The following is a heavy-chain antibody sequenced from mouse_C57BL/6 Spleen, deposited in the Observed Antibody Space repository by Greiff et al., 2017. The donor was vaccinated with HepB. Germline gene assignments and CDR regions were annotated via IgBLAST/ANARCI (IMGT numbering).Heavy chain of an antibody. D-gene: IGHD1-1*01. CDR3: AREGFTTVVATPPFAY. J-gene: IGHJ3*01. Sequence: QVQLQQPGAELVKPGASVKMSCKASGYIFTSYWITWVKQRPGQGLEWIGDIYPGSGSTNYNEKFKSKATLTVDTSSSTAYMQLSSLTSEDSAVYYCAREGFTTVVATPPFAYWGQGTLVTVSA. V-gene: IGHV1-55*01. CDR2: IYPGSGST. CDR1: GYIFTSYW.